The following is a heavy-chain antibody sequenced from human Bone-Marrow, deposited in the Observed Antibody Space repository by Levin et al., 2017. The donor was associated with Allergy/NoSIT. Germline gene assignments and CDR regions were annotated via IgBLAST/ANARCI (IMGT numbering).Heavy chain of an antibody. J-gene: IGHJ6*02. CDR2: IWYDGSNE. CDR3: ARDNRGDGMDV. CDR1: GFTFRSFG. D-gene: IGHD2/OR15-2a*01. V-gene: IGHV3-33*01. Sequence: SCAASGFTFRSFGMHWVRQAPGKGLEWVAIIWYDGSNEYYADSVKGRFTISRDNAKNTLYVQMNNLRAEDTAVYYCARDNRGDGMDVWGQGTTVTVSS.